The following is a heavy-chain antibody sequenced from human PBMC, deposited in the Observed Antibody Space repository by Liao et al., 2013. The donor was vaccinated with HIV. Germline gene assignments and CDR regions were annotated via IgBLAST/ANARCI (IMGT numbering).Heavy chain of an antibody. Sequence: QVQLQESGPGLVKPSETLSLTCTVSGGSISSYYWSWIRQPAGKGLEWIGRVSNSGGANYNPSLKSRVTMSVGTSKNQFSLNLNSVTAADTAVYFCARGGSFFDYWGQGILVTVSS. J-gene: IGHJ4*02. D-gene: IGHD5-12*01. CDR2: VSNSGGA. CDR1: GGSISSYY. V-gene: IGHV4-4*07. CDR3: ARGGSFFDY.